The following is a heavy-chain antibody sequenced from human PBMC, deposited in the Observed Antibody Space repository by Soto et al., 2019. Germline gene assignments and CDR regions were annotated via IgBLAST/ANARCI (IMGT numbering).Heavy chain of an antibody. CDR3: ARGGYCTNGVCYTNYFDY. D-gene: IGHD2-8*01. CDR2: IYYSGST. V-gene: IGHV4-59*01. CDR1: GGSISSYY. J-gene: IGHJ4*02. Sequence: SETLSLTCTVSGGSISSYYWSWIRQPPGKGLEWIGYIYYSGSTNYNPSLKSRVTISVDTSKNQFSLKLSSVTAADTAVYYCARGGYCTNGVCYTNYFDYWGQGTLVTVSS.